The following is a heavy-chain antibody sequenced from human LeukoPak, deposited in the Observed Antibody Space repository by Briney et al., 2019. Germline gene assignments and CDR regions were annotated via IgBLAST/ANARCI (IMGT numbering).Heavy chain of an antibody. Sequence: ASVKVSCKASRYTFTGYYMHWVRQAPGQGLEWMGWINPNSGGTNYAQNVQGRVTMTRDTSISTAYMEMSRLRSDDTAVYYCARDLQRTPDDGDSITYGMDVWGQGTTVTVSS. D-gene: IGHD4-17*01. CDR1: RYTFTGYY. V-gene: IGHV1-2*02. CDR3: ARDLQRTPDDGDSITYGMDV. J-gene: IGHJ6*02. CDR2: INPNSGGT.